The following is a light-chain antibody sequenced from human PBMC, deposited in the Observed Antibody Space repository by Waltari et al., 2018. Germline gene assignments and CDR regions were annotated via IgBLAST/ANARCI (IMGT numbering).Light chain of an antibody. CDR1: QRISSN. J-gene: IGKJ2*01. Sequence: EIVMTQSPATLSWSPGERATLSCRASQRISSNLAWYQQKPGQAPRLLIYAASTRATGIPARFSGSGSGTEFTLTISSLQPEEFAIYYCQQYNNWPFAFGQGTKLEVK. V-gene: IGKV3-15*01. CDR2: AAS. CDR3: QQYNNWPFA.